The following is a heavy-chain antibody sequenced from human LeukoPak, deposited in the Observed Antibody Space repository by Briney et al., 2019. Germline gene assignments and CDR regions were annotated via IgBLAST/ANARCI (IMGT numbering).Heavy chain of an antibody. CDR2: IYYSGST. J-gene: IGHJ3*02. CDR3: ARHGSGYCSGGSCYGFDAFDI. CDR1: GGSISSYY. Sequence: SETLSLTCTVSGGSISSYYWSWIRQPPGEGLEWIGYIYYSGSTNYNPSLKSRVTISVDTSKNQFSLKLSSVTAADTAVYYCARHGSGYCSGGSCYGFDAFDIWGQGTMVTVSS. V-gene: IGHV4-59*08. D-gene: IGHD2-15*01.